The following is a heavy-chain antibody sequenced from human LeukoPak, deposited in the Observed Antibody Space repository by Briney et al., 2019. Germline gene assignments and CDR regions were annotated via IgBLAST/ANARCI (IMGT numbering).Heavy chain of an antibody. CDR1: GFTFSSYG. CDR2: ISYDGSNK. J-gene: IGHJ3*01. Sequence: GRSLRLSCAASGFTFSSYGMHWVRQAPGKGLEWVAVISYDGSNKYYADSVKGRFTISRDNSKNTLYLQMNSLRAEDTAVYYCAKTIISRFLEWNAFDSWGQGTMVTVSS. D-gene: IGHD3-3*01. V-gene: IGHV3-30*18. CDR3: AKTIISRFLEWNAFDS.